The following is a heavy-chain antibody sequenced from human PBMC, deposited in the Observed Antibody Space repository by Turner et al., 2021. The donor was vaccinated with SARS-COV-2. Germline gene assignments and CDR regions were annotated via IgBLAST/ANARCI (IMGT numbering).Heavy chain of an antibody. V-gene: IGHV1-24*01. CDR3: ASSFSVRGVKGDFDY. CDR2: FDPEDGET. CDR1: GYTLTELS. J-gene: IGHJ4*02. D-gene: IGHD3-10*01. Sequence: QVQLVQSGAEVKKPGASVTVSCKISGYTLTELSMYWVRQAPGKGLEWMGGFDPEDGETIYAQNFQGRVTMTEDTSTDTAYMELSSLRSEDTAVYYCASSFSVRGVKGDFDYWGQGTLVTVSS.